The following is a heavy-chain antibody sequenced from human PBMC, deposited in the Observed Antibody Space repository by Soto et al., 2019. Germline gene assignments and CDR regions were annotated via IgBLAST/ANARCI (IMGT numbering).Heavy chain of an antibody. J-gene: IGHJ3*02. Sequence: ASVKVSCKASGYTFTRYYMHWVRQAPGQGLEWKGWIKPNSGGKKNAQKFQGWVTMTRDTSISTAYMELSRLRSDDTAVYYCARARIAAALSDAFDIWGQGTMVTVSS. CDR3: ARARIAAALSDAFDI. CDR1: GYTFTRYY. V-gene: IGHV1-2*04. D-gene: IGHD6-13*01. CDR2: IKPNSGGK.